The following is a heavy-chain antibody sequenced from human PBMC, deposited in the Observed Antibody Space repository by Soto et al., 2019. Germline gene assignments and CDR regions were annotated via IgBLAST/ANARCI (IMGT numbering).Heavy chain of an antibody. CDR2: IYYSGST. D-gene: IGHD4-4*01. CDR3: SWDDYGNLYYFDF. J-gene: IGHJ4*02. Sequence: SETLSLTCTVSGGSISSSSYYWGWIRQPPGKGLEWIGSIYYSGSTYYNPSLKSRVTISVDTSKNQFSLKLSSVTAADTAVYYFSWDDYGNLYYFDFWGQGTLVTVSS. CDR1: GGSISSSSYY. V-gene: IGHV4-39*01.